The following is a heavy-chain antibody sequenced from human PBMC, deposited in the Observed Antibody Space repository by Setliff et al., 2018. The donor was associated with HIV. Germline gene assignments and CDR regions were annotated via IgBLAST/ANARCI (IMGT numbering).Heavy chain of an antibody. D-gene: IGHD2-15*01. CDR2: INWNGGST. V-gene: IGHV3-20*04. CDR1: GYTFTNYD. Sequence: GASVKVSCKASGYTFTNYDINWVRQAPGQGLEWVSGINWNGGSTGYADSVKGRFTISRDNSKDTLYLQMNSLRAEDTAVYYCARPRTYCSGGSCYLGPDYWGQGTLVTVSS. CDR3: ARPRTYCSGGSCYLGPDY. J-gene: IGHJ4*02.